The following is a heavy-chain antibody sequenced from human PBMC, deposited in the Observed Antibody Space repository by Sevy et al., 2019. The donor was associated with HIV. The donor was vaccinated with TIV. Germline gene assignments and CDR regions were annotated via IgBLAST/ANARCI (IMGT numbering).Heavy chain of an antibody. D-gene: IGHD6-19*01. CDR2: ISAYNGNT. J-gene: IGHJ6*02. V-gene: IGHV1-18*01. CDR3: ARDELRSGWYPPYYYFYYYGIDV. CDR1: GYTFTSYG. Sequence: ASVKVYCKASGYTFTSYGISWVRQAPGQGLEWMGWISAYNGNTNYAQKLQGRVTMTTDTSTSTAYMELRSLRSDDTAVYYCARDELRSGWYPPYYYFYYYGIDVWGQGTTVTVSS.